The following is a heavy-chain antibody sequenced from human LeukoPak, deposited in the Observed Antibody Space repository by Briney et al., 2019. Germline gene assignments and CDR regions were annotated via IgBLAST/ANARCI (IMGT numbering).Heavy chain of an antibody. Sequence: GASVKVSCKVSGYTLTELSMHWVRQAPGKGLEWMGGFDPEDGETIYAQKFQGRVTMTEDTSTDTAYMELSSLRSEDTAVYYCATQSPGGELLLTDAFDIWGQGTMVTVSS. J-gene: IGHJ3*02. CDR3: ATQSPGGELLLTDAFDI. CDR2: FDPEDGET. CDR1: GYTLTELS. D-gene: IGHD1-26*01. V-gene: IGHV1-24*01.